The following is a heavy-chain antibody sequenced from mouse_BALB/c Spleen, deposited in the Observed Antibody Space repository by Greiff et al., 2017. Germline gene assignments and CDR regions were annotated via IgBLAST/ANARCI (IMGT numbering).Heavy chain of an antibody. Sequence: EVKLLESGGGLVQPGGSLKLSCAASGFDFSRYWMSWVRQAPGKGLEWIGEINPDSSTINYTPSLKDKFIISRDNAKNTLYLQMSKVRSEDTALYYCARREFYAMDYWGQGTSVTVSS. CDR2: INPDSSTI. CDR3: ARREFYAMDY. V-gene: IGHV4-1*02. CDR1: GFDFSRYW. J-gene: IGHJ4*01.